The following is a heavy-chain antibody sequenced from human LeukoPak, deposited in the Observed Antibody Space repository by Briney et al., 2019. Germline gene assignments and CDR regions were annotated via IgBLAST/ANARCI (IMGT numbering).Heavy chain of an antibody. V-gene: IGHV3-48*04. CDR3: ASWKAVAGYYFDY. CDR1: GFTFSNYW. CDR2: ISSSGSTI. D-gene: IGHD6-19*01. Sequence: GGSLRLSCAASGFTFSNYWMHWVRQAPGTGLERVSYISSSGSTIYYADSVKGRFTISRDNAKNSLYLQMNSLRAEDTAVYYCASWKAVAGYYFDYWGQGTLVTVSS. J-gene: IGHJ4*02.